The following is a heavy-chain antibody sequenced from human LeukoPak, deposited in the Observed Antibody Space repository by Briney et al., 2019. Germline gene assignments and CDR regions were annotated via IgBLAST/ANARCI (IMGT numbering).Heavy chain of an antibody. D-gene: IGHD3-3*01. J-gene: IGHJ6*02. Sequence: PWETLSLTCDVSGGSISSYYWSWIRQAPGKGLEWIGRIYTSGSTNYNPSLKSRLTMSVDTSKNQFSLKLSSVTAADTAVYYCARGASSSEWYYYGMDVWGQGTTVTVSS. CDR1: GGSISSYY. V-gene: IGHV4-59*10. CDR2: IYTSGST. CDR3: ARGASSSEWYYYGMDV.